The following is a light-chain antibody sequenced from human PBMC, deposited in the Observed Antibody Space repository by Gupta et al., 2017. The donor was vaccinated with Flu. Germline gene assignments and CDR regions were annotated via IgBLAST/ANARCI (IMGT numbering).Light chain of an antibody. V-gene: IGKV1-39*01. J-gene: IGKJ1*01. CDR2: AAS. Sequence: DIQMTQSPSPLSASVGDRVTITCRASQSISSYLNWYQQKPGKAPKLLIYAASSLQSGVPSRFSGSGSGTDFTLTISSLQPEDFATYYCQQSDSTLGTFGPGTKVEIK. CDR3: QQSDSTLGT. CDR1: QSISSY.